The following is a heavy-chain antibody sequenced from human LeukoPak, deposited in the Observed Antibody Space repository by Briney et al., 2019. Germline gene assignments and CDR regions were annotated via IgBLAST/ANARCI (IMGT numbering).Heavy chain of an antibody. CDR1: GFSFRNSA. CDR2: ISGSGGST. J-gene: IGHJ4*02. D-gene: IGHD3-10*01. V-gene: IGHV3-23*01. CDR3: AKSVVLLWFGEHAGFDY. Sequence: GASLRPSCAASGFSFRNSAMSSVGHTPGRGLEWVLGISGSGGSTYYPHSLKGRFTISRDNSKNTLYLQMNSLRVEDTAVYYCAKSVVLLWFGEHAGFDYWGQGTLVTVSS.